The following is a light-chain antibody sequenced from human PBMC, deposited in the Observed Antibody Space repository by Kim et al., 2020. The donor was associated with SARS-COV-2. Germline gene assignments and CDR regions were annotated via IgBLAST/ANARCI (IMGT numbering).Light chain of an antibody. CDR2: AAS. V-gene: IGKV1-39*01. CDR3: QQTYST. CDR1: QSIETY. J-gene: IGKJ2*01. Sequence: DIQMTQSPSSLSASVGDRVTITCRASQSIETYLNWYQQKPGKSPKLLIYAASSLRSGVPSRFSGSGSGTDFTLTISGLQPEDSATYFCQQTYSTFGQGTKLEIK.